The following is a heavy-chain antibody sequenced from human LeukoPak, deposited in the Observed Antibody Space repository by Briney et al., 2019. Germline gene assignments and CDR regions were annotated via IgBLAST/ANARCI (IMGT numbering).Heavy chain of an antibody. V-gene: IGHV3-49*04. Sequence: GGSLRLSCTASGFTFGDYAMSWVRQAPGKGLEWVGFIRSKAYGGTTEYAASVKGRFTISRDDSKSIAYLQMNSLRAEDTAVYYCARSPFIVVVLGYYFDYWGQGTLVTVSS. CDR2: IRSKAYGGTT. D-gene: IGHD2-2*01. J-gene: IGHJ4*02. CDR1: GFTFGDYA. CDR3: ARSPFIVVVLGYYFDY.